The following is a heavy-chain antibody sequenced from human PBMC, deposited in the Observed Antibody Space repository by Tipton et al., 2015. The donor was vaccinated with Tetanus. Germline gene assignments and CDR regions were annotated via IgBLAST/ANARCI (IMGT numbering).Heavy chain of an antibody. CDR2: INSHGTST. CDR3: VRREVIVTFGFDV. V-gene: IGHV3-74*01. Sequence: SLRLSCAASGFTFNKYWMHWVRQAPGKGLVWLSRINSHGTSTSYADSGKGRFIISRDTSTNTLYLQMNNLRAEDTAVYFCVRREVIVTFGFDVWGQGTRVNVSS. J-gene: IGHJ3*01. CDR1: GFTFNKYW. D-gene: IGHD3-16*01.